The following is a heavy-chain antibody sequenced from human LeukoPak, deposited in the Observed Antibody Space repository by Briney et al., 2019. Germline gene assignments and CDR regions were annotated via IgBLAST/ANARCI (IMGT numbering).Heavy chain of an antibody. CDR1: GFTFSSYW. CDR2: ISYDGSNK. J-gene: IGHJ4*02. Sequence: PGGSLRLSCAASGFTFSSYWMHWVRQAPGKGLEWVAVISYDGSNKYYADSVKGRFTISRDNSKNTLYLQMNSLRAEDTAVYYCARDGNYYDSRRVHFDYWGQGTLVTVSS. V-gene: IGHV3-30*03. CDR3: ARDGNYYDSRRVHFDY. D-gene: IGHD3-22*01.